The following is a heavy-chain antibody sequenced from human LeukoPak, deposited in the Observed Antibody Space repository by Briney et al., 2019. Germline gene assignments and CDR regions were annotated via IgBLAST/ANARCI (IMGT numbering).Heavy chain of an antibody. J-gene: IGHJ4*02. V-gene: IGHV3-15*01. CDR2: IKSKTDGGTT. CDR3: LTHSTSSAPNY. Sequence: AGGSLRLSCVVSGFTFRSAWMSWVRQAPGKGLEWVGRIKSKTDGGTTDYTGPVKGRFTITRDDSKTTLYLQMNSLKTEDTAVYYCLTHSTSSAPNYWGQGTLVTVSS. D-gene: IGHD6-6*01. CDR1: GFTFRSAW.